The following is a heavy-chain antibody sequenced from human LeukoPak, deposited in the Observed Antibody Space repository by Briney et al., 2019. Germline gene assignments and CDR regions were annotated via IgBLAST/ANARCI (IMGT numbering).Heavy chain of an antibody. Sequence: PGESLSLSCAASGFSFGNSDMNWFRQAPGEGPQWVANINYLGQRTYYADSVKGRFTIARDNSKNLLFLQMDGLRVEDTALYYCAQDPNCEGGYWGQGILVTVSS. J-gene: IGHJ4*02. CDR2: INYLGQRT. D-gene: IGHD1-1*01. CDR1: GFSFGNSD. V-gene: IGHV3-23*01. CDR3: AQDPNCEGGY.